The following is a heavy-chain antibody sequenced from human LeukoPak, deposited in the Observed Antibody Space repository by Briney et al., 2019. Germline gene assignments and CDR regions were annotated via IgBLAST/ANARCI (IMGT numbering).Heavy chain of an antibody. D-gene: IGHD1-1*01. V-gene: IGHV3-33*01. Sequence: PGGSLRLSCAASGFTFSSYGMHWVRQAPGKGLEWVTVIWYDGSNKYYADSVKGRFTISRDNSKNTLYLQMNSLRAEDTAVYYCARALGKKRRRMEWYFDYWGQGTLVTVSS. CDR2: IWYDGSNK. CDR3: ARALGKKRRRMEWYFDY. J-gene: IGHJ4*02. CDR1: GFTFSSYG.